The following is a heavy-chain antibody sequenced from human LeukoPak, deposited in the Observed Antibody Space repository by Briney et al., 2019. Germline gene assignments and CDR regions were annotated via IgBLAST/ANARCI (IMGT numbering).Heavy chain of an antibody. Sequence: SETLSLTCTVSGGYISSGSYHWAWIRQPPGKGLEWIGSIYSSGSTYYNPSLKSRLTISVDTSKNQFSLKLSSGTAADTAVYYCARAHGYGGYKYYFDYWGQGTLVTVSS. V-gene: IGHV4-39*01. D-gene: IGHD5-12*01. CDR3: ARAHGYGGYKYYFDY. CDR2: IYSSGST. CDR1: GGYISSGSYH. J-gene: IGHJ4*02.